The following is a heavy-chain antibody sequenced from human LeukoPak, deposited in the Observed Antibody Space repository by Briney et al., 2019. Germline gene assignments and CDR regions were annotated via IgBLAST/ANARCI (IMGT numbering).Heavy chain of an antibody. D-gene: IGHD5/OR15-5a*01. J-gene: IGHJ6*03. CDR1: GFTFSSYW. CDR2: IKQDGSEK. V-gene: IGHV3-7*01. Sequence: GGSLRLSCAASGFTFSSYWMSWVRQAPGKGLEWVANIKQDGSEKYYVDSVKGRLTISRDNAKNSLYLQMNSLRAEDTAVYYCAGSTYYYYYMDVWGKGTTVTVSS. CDR3: AGSTYYYYYMDV.